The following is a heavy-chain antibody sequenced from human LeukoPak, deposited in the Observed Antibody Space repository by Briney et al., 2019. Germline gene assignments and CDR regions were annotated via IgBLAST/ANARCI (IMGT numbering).Heavy chain of an antibody. D-gene: IGHD3-10*01. CDR3: ARDCHVDYYGSGSYYNACVAPTQFDY. CDR1: GGTFSSYA. J-gene: IGHJ4*02. Sequence: SVKVSCKASGGTFSSYAISWVRQAPGQGLEWMGRIIPILGIANYAQKFQGRVTITADKSTSTAYMELSSLRSEDTAVYYCARDCHVDYYGSGSYYNACVAPTQFDYWGREPWSPSPQ. V-gene: IGHV1-69*04. CDR2: IIPILGIA.